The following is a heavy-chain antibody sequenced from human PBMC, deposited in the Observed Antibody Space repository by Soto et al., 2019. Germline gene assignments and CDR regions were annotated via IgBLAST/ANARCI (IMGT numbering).Heavy chain of an antibody. CDR2: INSDGSKT. CDR3: AKPIPFWSENYYMDV. CDR1: GFIFSTFW. Sequence: PGGSLRLSCAASGFIFSTFWMHWVRQAPGKGLEWVSRINSDGSKTTYADSVKGRFTISRDNSKNTLYLQMNSLRAEDTAVYYCAKPIPFWSENYYMDVWGKGTTVTVSS. J-gene: IGHJ6*03. D-gene: IGHD3-3*01. V-gene: IGHV3-74*01.